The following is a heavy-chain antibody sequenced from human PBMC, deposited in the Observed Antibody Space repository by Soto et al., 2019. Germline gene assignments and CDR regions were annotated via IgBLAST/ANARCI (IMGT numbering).Heavy chain of an antibody. D-gene: IGHD3-10*01. CDR1: GFTFSSYW. CDR3: ARWFTYGNFDYFDY. Sequence: GGSLRLSCAASGFTFSSYWMHWFRQAPGKGLGWVSRINSGGGTTTYADSVKGRFTISRDNAKNTLYLQMNGLRAEDTAVYYCARWFTYGNFDYFDYWGQGTQVTVSS. CDR2: INSGGGTT. J-gene: IGHJ4*02. V-gene: IGHV3-74*01.